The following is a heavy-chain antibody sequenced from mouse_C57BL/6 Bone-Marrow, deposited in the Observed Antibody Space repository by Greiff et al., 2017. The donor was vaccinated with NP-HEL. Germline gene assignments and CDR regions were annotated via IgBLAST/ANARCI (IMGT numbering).Heavy chain of an antibody. CDR1: GFTFSDYY. D-gene: IGHD1-1*01. Sequence: EVKLMESGGGLVQPGGSLKLSCAASGFTFSDYYMYWVRQTPEKRLEWVAYISNGGGSTYYPDTVKGRFTISRDNAKNTLYLQMSRLKSEDTAMYYCARHNGYGSSFYWYFDVWGTGTTVTVSS. CDR2: ISNGGGST. V-gene: IGHV5-12*01. J-gene: IGHJ1*03. CDR3: ARHNGYGSSFYWYFDV.